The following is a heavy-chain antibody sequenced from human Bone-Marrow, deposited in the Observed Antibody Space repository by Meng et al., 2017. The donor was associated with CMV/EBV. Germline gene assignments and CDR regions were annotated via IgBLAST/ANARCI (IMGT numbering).Heavy chain of an antibody. CDR3: ARAPDGGYCGSTTCYLFQY. Sequence: SVKVSCKASGDTFTYYAFSWVRQAPGQGLEWMGDIIPTIGTPKYAQRFQGRVTITADKSTSTAYMELSSLRSEVTAIYYCARAPDGGYCGSTTCYLFQYWGQGQLVNVSS. V-gene: IGHV1-69*06. CDR1: GDTFTYYA. D-gene: IGHD2-2*01. CDR2: IIPTIGTP. J-gene: IGHJ4*02.